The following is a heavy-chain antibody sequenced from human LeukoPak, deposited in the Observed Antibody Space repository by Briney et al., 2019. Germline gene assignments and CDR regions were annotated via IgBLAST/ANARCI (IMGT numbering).Heavy chain of an antibody. CDR3: ARTERYNWNYGGAFDI. V-gene: IGHV1-2*02. CDR2: INPNSGGT. J-gene: IGHJ3*02. Sequence: GASVKVSCKASGYTLTGYYMHWVRQAPGQGLEWMGWINPNSGGTNYAQKFQGRVTMTRDTSISTAYMELSRLRSDDTAVYYCARTERYNWNYGGAFDIWGQGTMVTVSS. CDR1: GYTLTGYY. D-gene: IGHD1-7*01.